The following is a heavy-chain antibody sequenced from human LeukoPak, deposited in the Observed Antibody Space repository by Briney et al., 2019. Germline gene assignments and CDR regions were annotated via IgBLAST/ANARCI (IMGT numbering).Heavy chain of an antibody. CDR1: GFTFSNYK. CDR2: ISSSGSII. V-gene: IGHV3-48*03. Sequence: PGGSLRLSCAASGFTFSNYKMNWVRQAPGKGLEWVSYISSSGSIIYYSDSVKGRVTISRDNAKNSLYLQMNSPRAEDTAVYYCARDFGYFWGQGTLVTVSS. J-gene: IGHJ4*02. D-gene: IGHD3-10*01. CDR3: ARDFGYF.